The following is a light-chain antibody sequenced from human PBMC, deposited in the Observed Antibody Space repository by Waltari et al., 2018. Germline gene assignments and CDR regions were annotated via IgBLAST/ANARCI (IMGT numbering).Light chain of an antibody. CDR2: RNN. J-gene: IGLJ3*02. V-gene: IGLV1-47*01. CDR1: SSNIGSNF. CDR3: APWDDSLSGPVV. Sequence: QSVLTQPPSASGTPGQRVTISCSGSSSNIGSNFVYWYQQLPGTAPKLLIYRNNQRPSGVPDRFSGSKSGTSASLAISGLRSEDEADYYCAPWDDSLSGPVVFGGGTKLTVL.